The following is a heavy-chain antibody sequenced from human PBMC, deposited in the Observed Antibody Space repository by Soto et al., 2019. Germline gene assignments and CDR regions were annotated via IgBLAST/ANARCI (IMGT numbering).Heavy chain of an antibody. V-gene: IGHV4-39*01. CDR1: GGSVSSSSYY. CDR3: AKLPLVLALGFDY. CDR2: VYYSGST. Sequence: PSETLSLTCTVSGGSVSSSSYYWGWVRQPPGKGLEWIGSVYYSGSTYYNPSLESRVTISVDKSKNQFSLKLMSLSAADTAVYYCAKLPLVLALGFDYWGQGTLVTVSS. J-gene: IGHJ4*02.